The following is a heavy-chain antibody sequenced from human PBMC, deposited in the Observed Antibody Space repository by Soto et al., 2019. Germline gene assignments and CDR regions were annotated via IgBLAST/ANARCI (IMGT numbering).Heavy chain of an antibody. V-gene: IGHV3-30-3*01. CDR2: ISYDGSNK. Sequence: GGSLRLSCAASGFTFSSYAMHWVRQAPGKGLEWVAVISYDGSNKYYADSVKGRFTISRDNSKNTLYLQMNSLRAEDTAVYYFARALRFLECYSSSGRDAGGKETTLTVSS. D-gene: IGHD3-3*01. CDR1: GFTFSSYA. J-gene: IGHJ6*04. CDR3: ARALRFLECYSSSGRDA.